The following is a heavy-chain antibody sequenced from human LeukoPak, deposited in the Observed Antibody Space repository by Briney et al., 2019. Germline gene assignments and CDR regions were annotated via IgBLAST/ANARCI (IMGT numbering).Heavy chain of an antibody. CDR2: INHSGST. Sequence: PSQTLSLTCTVSGGSISSGDYYWSWIRQPPGKGLEWIGEINHSGSTNYNPSLKSRVTISVDTSKNQFSLKLSSVTAADTAVYYCAGQYCSSTSCYFDYWGQGTLVTVSS. CDR3: AGQYCSSTSCYFDY. CDR1: GGSISSGDYY. D-gene: IGHD2-2*01. J-gene: IGHJ4*02. V-gene: IGHV4-30-4*08.